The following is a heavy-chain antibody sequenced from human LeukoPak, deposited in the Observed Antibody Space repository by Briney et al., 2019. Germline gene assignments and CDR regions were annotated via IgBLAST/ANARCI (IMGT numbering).Heavy chain of an antibody. Sequence: ASVKVSCKASGYTFTSYGISWVRQAPGQGLEWMGWISAYNGNTNYAQKLQGRVTMTTDTSTSTAYMELRSLRSDDTAVYYCARDSPVEYSYGYSALNRPYYFDYWGQGTLVTVSS. J-gene: IGHJ4*02. D-gene: IGHD5-18*01. CDR2: ISAYNGNT. CDR1: GYTFTSYG. V-gene: IGHV1-18*01. CDR3: ARDSPVEYSYGYSALNRPYYFDY.